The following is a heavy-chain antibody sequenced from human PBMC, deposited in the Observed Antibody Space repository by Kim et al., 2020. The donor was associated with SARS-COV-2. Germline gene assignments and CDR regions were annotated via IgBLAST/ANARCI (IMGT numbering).Heavy chain of an antibody. CDR1: GGSISSSSYY. CDR2: IYYSGST. J-gene: IGHJ4*02. D-gene: IGHD1-26*01. Sequence: SETLSLTCTVSGGSISSSSYYWGWIRQPPGKGLEWIGSIYYSGSTYYNPSLKSRVTISVDTSKNKFSLKLSSVTAADTAVYYCARHPSIVGATYPFDYLGQGTLVTVTA. CDR3: ARHPSIVGATYPFDY. V-gene: IGHV4-39*01.